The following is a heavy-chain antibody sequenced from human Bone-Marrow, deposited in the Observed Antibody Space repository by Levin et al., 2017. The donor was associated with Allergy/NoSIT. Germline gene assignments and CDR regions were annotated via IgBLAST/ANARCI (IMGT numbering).Heavy chain of an antibody. Sequence: LSLTCAASGFTFSDYYMSWIRQAPGKGLEWISYIYSGGAFTTYYADSVKGRFTITRDNDRKSVYLEMHSLRAEDTAVYYCARDYGYGFDYWGQGTLVAVSS. J-gene: IGHJ4*02. D-gene: IGHD4-17*01. V-gene: IGHV3-11*01. CDR1: GFTFSDYY. CDR3: ARDYGYGFDY. CDR2: IYSGGAFTT.